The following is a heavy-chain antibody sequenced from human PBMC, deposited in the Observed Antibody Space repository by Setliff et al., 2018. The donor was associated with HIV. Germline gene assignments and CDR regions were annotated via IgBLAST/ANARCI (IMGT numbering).Heavy chain of an antibody. D-gene: IGHD2-21*02. Sequence: PGGSLRLSCAASGFTFSSYAMSWVRQAPGKGLEWVSAISGSGSSTYYADSVKGRFTISRDNAKNSLYLQMNKLRVEDTAVYYCARVAHHTVVVTAIRQAPRPNAFDMWGQGTTVTVSS. CDR3: ARVAHHTVVVTAIRQAPRPNAFDM. V-gene: IGHV3-23*01. J-gene: IGHJ3*02. CDR2: ISGSGSST. CDR1: GFTFSSYA.